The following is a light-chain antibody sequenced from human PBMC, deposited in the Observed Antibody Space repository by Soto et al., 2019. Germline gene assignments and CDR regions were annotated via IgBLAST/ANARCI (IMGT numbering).Light chain of an antibody. J-gene: IGLJ2*01. Sequence: QSVLTQPPSASGSPGQSVTISCTGTSSDVGGYNYVSWYQQHPGKAPKVIIYEVSKRPSGVPDRFFGSKSGNTASLTVSGLQAEDEADYYCSSNAATNSLVFGGGTKLTVL. CDR1: SSDVGGYNY. V-gene: IGLV2-8*01. CDR3: SSNAATNSLV. CDR2: EVS.